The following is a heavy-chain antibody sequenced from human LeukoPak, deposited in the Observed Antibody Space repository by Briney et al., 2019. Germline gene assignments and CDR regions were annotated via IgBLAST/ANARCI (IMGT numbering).Heavy chain of an antibody. Sequence: SETLSLTCAVYGRSFSGYYWSWIRPPPGKGLEWIGEINHSGSTNYNPSLKSRVTISVDTSKNQFSLKLSSVTAADTAVYYCARAGRWLKFMGFWGQGTMVTVSS. CDR1: GRSFSGYY. CDR2: INHSGST. V-gene: IGHV4-34*01. D-gene: IGHD5-24*01. CDR3: ARAGRWLKFMGF. J-gene: IGHJ3*01.